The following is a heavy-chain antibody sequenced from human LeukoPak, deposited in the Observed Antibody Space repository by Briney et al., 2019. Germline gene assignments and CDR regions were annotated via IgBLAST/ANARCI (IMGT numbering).Heavy chain of an antibody. CDR1: GFTFSSYA. CDR2: ISYDGSNK. Sequence: SLRLSCAASGFTFSSYAMHWVRQAPGKGLEWVAVISYDGSNKYYADSVKGRFTISRDNSKNTLYLQMNSLRAEDTAVYYCARDTYYGDYYFDYWGQGTLVTVSS. J-gene: IGHJ4*02. V-gene: IGHV3-30-3*01. D-gene: IGHD4-17*01. CDR3: ARDTYYGDYYFDY.